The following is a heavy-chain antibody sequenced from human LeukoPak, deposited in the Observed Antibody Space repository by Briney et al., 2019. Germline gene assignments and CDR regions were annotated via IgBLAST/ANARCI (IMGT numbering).Heavy chain of an antibody. Sequence: GGSLRLSCAASGFTVSSNYMSWVRQAPGKGLEWVSVYGGGTTYYADSVKGRFTISRDNSKNTLYLKMNSLRAEDTAVYYCARITMSRFDPWGQGTLVTVSS. V-gene: IGHV3-53*01. J-gene: IGHJ5*02. CDR1: GFTVSSNY. CDR3: ARITMSRFDP. D-gene: IGHD3-10*02. CDR2: YGGGTT.